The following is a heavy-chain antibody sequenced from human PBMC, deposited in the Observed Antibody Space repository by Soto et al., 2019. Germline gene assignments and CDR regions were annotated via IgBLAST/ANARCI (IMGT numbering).Heavy chain of an antibody. D-gene: IGHD5-18*01. CDR3: AKEHGGGIGMVTSYFDD. CDR2: ISSSSSNI. CDR1: GFTFSSYS. J-gene: IGHJ4*02. Sequence: PGGSLSLSCAASGFTFSSYSMNWVRQAPGKGLEWVLYISSSSSNIYYADSVKGRFTISRDNAKISLYLQMNSLRADDTAVYYCAKEHGGGIGMVTSYFDDWGQGALVTVSS. V-gene: IGHV3-48*01.